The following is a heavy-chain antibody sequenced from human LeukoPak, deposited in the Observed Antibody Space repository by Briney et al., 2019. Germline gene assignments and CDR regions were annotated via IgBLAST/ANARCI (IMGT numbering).Heavy chain of an antibody. CDR3: ARGPLYYDFWSGSHVFDY. CDR2: INHSGST. CDR1: GGSFSGYY. D-gene: IGHD3-3*01. V-gene: IGHV4-34*01. J-gene: IGHJ4*02. Sequence: PSETLSLTCAVYGGSFSGYYWSWIRQPPGKGLEWIGEINHSGSTNYNPSLKSRVTISVDTSKNQFSLKLSSVTAADTAVYYCARGPLYYDFWSGSHVFDYWGQGTLVTVSS.